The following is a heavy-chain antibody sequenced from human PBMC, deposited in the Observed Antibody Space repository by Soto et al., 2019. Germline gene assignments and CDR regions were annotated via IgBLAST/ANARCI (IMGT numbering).Heavy chain of an antibody. CDR2: ISSSGSTI. D-gene: IGHD2-2*01. CDR1: GFTFSDYY. V-gene: IGHV3-11*01. J-gene: IGHJ5*02. Sequence: QVQLVESGGGLVKPGGSLRLSCAASGFTFSDYYMSWIRQAPGKGLEWVSYISSSGSTIYYADSVKGRFTISRDNAKNSLYLQMNSLRVEDTAVYYCARDLVPKEYQLFGWFDPWGQGTLVTVSS. CDR3: ARDLVPKEYQLFGWFDP.